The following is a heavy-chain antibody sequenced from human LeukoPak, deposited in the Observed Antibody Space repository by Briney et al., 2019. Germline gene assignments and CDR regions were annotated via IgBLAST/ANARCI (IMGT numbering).Heavy chain of an antibody. D-gene: IGHD6-13*01. J-gene: IGHJ6*03. CDR3: ARDPGIAEFVNYYYYYMDV. CDR2: IYSGGST. Sequence: SGGSLRLSCAASGFTVSSNYMSWVRQAPGKGLEWVSVIYSGGSTYYADSVKGRFTISRDNSKNTLYLQMNSLRAEDTAVYYCARDPGIAEFVNYYYYYMDVWGKGTTVTVSS. V-gene: IGHV3-66*01. CDR1: GFTVSSNY.